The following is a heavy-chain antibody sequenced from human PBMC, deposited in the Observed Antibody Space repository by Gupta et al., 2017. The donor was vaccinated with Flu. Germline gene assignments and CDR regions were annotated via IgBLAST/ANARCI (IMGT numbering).Heavy chain of an antibody. CDR1: SISSNNYY. CDR3: ARHVSDYDADPEYFDS. V-gene: IGHV4-39*01. Sequence: SISSNNYYWAWIRQPPGKGLEWIGNIDYSGSAYYSSSLRGRVIVSVDTSKNQFSLKVNSVTAADTAIYYCARHVSDYDADPEYFDSWGQGTLVTVSS. D-gene: IGHD4-17*01. CDR2: IDYSGSA. J-gene: IGHJ4*02.